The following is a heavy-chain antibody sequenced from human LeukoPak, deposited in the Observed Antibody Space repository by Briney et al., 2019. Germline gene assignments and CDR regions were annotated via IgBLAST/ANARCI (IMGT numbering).Heavy chain of an antibody. CDR3: ALRLVHGAFDI. CDR1: GGSFSGYY. D-gene: IGHD6-19*01. V-gene: IGHV4-34*01. J-gene: IGHJ3*02. CDR2: INHSGST. Sequence: PSETLSLTCAVYGGSFSGYYWSWIRQPPGKGLEWIGEINHSGSTNYNPSLKSRVTISVDTSKNQFSLKLSSVTAADTAVYYCALRLVHGAFDIWGQGTMVTVSS.